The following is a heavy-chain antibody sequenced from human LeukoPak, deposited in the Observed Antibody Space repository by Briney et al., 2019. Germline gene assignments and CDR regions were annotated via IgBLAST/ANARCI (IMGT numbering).Heavy chain of an antibody. D-gene: IGHD6-13*01. V-gene: IGHV4-4*09. J-gene: IGHJ3*02. CDR3: AILGGSSWYFDAFDI. Sequence: ASETLSLTCTVSGGSISSYYWSWIRQPPGKGLEWIGYIYTSGSTNYNPSLKSRVTISVDTSKNQFSLKLSSVTAADTAVYYCAILGGSSWYFDAFDIWGQGTMVTVSS. CDR1: GGSISSYY. CDR2: IYTSGST.